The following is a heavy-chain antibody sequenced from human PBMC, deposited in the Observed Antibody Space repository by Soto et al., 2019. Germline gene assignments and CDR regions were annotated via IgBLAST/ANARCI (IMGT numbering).Heavy chain of an antibody. CDR2: ISSSSFTI. Sequence: GGSLRLSCAASGFRFSDYSMSWVRQAPGRGLEWVSYISSSSFTIHYADSVEGRFAISRDNAKNSLYLQMNSLRVEDTAVYYCARDYNDFWSGRFDYWGQGALVTVSS. J-gene: IGHJ4*02. D-gene: IGHD3-3*01. CDR3: ARDYNDFWSGRFDY. V-gene: IGHV3-48*01. CDR1: GFRFSDYS.